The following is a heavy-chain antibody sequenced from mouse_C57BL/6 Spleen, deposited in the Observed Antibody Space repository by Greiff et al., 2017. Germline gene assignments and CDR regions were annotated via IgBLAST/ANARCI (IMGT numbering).Heavy chain of an antibody. Sequence: QVQLQQPGAELVKPGASVKLSCKASGYTFTSYWMHWVKQRPGQGLEWIGMIHPNSGSTNYNEKFKSKATLTVDKSSSTAYMQLSSLTSEDSAVYYGARESYYGSSYGFAYWGQGTLVTVSA. D-gene: IGHD1-1*01. CDR1: GYTFTSYW. V-gene: IGHV1-64*01. CDR3: ARESYYGSSYGFAY. CDR2: IHPNSGST. J-gene: IGHJ3*01.